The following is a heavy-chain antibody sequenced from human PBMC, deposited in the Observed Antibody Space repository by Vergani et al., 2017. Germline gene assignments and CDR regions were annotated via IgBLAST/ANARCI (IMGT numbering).Heavy chain of an antibody. CDR1: GASIRSSNYY. D-gene: IGHD6-19*01. J-gene: IGHJ5*02. CDR3: ARHSTVEWLVKLGWIDP. V-gene: IGHV4-39*01. CDR2: IYYSGCT. Sequence: QLQLQESGPGLVKPSATLSLTCSVSGASIRSSNYYWGWIRQPPGKGLEWIASIYYSGCTYYNPSLKSLVTIPVDTSKNQFSLKLSSVTAADTAVYFCARHSTVEWLVKLGWIDPWGQGILVTVSS.